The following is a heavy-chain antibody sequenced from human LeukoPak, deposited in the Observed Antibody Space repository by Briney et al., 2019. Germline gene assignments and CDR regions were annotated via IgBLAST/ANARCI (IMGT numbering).Heavy chain of an antibody. CDR2: ISGSGGST. CDR1: GFTFSSYA. J-gene: IGHJ1*01. Sequence: GGSLRLSCAASGFTFSSYAMSWVRQAPGKGLEWVSAISGSGGSTYYADSMKGRFTISRDNSKNTLYLQMNSLRAEDTAVYYCAKYRRLGHEYFQHWGQGTLVTVSS. CDR3: AKYRRLGHEYFQH. D-gene: IGHD6-19*01. V-gene: IGHV3-23*01.